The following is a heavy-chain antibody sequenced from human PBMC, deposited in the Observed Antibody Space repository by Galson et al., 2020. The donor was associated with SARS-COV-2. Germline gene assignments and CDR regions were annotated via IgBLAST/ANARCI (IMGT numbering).Heavy chain of an antibody. CDR1: GFTFSSYG. Sequence: TGGSLRLSCAASGFTFSSYGMHWVRQAPGKGLEWVAVISYDGSNKYYADSVKGRFTISRDNSKNTLYLQMNSLRAEDTAVYYCAKDWGYCSSTSCARRDYYY. J-gene: IGHJ6*01. CDR3: AKDWGYCSSTSCARRDYYY. V-gene: IGHV3-30*18. CDR2: ISYDGSNK. D-gene: IGHD2-2*01.